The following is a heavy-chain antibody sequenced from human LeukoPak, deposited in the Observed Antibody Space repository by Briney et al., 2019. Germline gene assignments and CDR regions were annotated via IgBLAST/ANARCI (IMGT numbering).Heavy chain of an antibody. Sequence: GGSLRLSCAASGFTFSSYAMSWVRQAPGKGLEWVSVISASGGSTHYADSVKGRFTISRDNSENTVYLQMNSLRAEDTAVYYCARPGYDAFDIWGQGTMVTVSS. V-gene: IGHV3-23*01. CDR1: GFTFSSYA. CDR2: ISASGGST. CDR3: ARPGYDAFDI. J-gene: IGHJ3*02. D-gene: IGHD6-13*01.